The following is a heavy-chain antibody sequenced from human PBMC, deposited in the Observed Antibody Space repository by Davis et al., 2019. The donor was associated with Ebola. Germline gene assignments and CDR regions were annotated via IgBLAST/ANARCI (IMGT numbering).Heavy chain of an antibody. D-gene: IGHD3-22*01. Sequence: GGSLRLSCAASGFTFSSYGMHWVRQAPGKGLEWVAVIWYDGSNKYYADSVKGRFTISRDNSKNTLYLQMNSLRAEDTAVYYCAKRGGYYYDSSGYYSLRDYWGQGTLVTVSS. CDR1: GFTFSSYG. CDR2: IWYDGSNK. CDR3: AKRGGYYYDSSGYYSLRDY. J-gene: IGHJ4*02. V-gene: IGHV3-30*02.